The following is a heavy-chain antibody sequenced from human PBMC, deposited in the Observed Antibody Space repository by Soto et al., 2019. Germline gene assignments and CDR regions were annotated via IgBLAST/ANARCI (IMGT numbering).Heavy chain of an antibody. V-gene: IGHV3-7*01. CDR3: SAYYDFWSGYWREAFAY. D-gene: IGHD3-3*01. J-gene: IGHJ4*02. CDR1: GFTFSSDW. Sequence: EVQLVESGGGLVQPGGSLRLSCAASGFTFSSDWMSWVRQAPGKGLEWVADIKQDGSEKYYVDSVKGRFTISRDNAKNSLYLQMNSLRAEDTAVYYCSAYYDFWSGYWREAFAYWGQGTLVTVSS. CDR2: IKQDGSEK.